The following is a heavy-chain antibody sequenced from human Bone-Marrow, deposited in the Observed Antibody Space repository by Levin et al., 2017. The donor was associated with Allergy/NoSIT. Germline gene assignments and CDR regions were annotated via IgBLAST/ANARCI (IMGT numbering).Heavy chain of an antibody. D-gene: IGHD3-9*01. Sequence: ASVKVSCKASGYTFTGYYMHWVRQAPGQGLEWMGWINPNSGGTNYAQKFQGRVTMTRDTSISTAYMELSRLRSDDTAVYYCAGAFDWSKYYFDYWGQGTLVTVSS. CDR2: INPNSGGT. V-gene: IGHV1-2*02. CDR3: AGAFDWSKYYFDY. J-gene: IGHJ4*02. CDR1: GYTFTGYY.